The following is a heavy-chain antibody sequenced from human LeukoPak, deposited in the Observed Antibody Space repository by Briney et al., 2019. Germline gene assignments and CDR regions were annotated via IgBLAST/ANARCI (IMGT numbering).Heavy chain of an antibody. V-gene: IGHV3-7*03. J-gene: IGHJ5*02. Sequence: GGSLRLSCAASGLTVSSNYMNWVRQAPGKGLEWVANIKKDGSEKYSVDSVKGRFTISRDNAKKSLYLQMNSLRAEDTAVYYCAKRPSIIVGVSNWFDPWGQGTLVTVSS. CDR3: AKRPSIIVGVSNWFDP. CDR1: GLTVSSNY. CDR2: IKKDGSEK. D-gene: IGHD1-26*01.